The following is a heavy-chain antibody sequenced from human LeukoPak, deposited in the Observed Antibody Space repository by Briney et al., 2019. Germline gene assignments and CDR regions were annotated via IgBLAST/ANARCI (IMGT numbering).Heavy chain of an antibody. J-gene: IGHJ4*02. CDR2: ISRSGSST. D-gene: IGHD5-12*01. CDR1: GFTLSSYE. Sequence: PGGSLRLSCADSGFTLSSYEMNWVRQAPGKGLERVSYISRSGSSTHYVDSVKGRLTISRDNAKNSLYLQMNSLRAEDTAVYYCARGTTINNFDYWGQGTLVTVSS. CDR3: ARGTTINNFDY. V-gene: IGHV3-48*03.